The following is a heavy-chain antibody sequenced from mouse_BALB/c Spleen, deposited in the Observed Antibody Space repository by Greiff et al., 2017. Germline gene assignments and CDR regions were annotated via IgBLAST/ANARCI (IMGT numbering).Heavy chain of an antibody. Sequence: VQLQQSGAELVRSGASVKLSCTASGFNITDYYMHWVKQRPEQGLEWIGWIDPENGDTEYAPKFQGKATMTADTSSNTAYLQLSSLTSEDTAVYYCNKNDNCVAWFAYWGQGTLVTVSA. D-gene: IGHD1-3*01. V-gene: IGHV14-4*02. CDR3: NKNDNCVAWFAY. CDR1: GFNITDYY. J-gene: IGHJ3*01. CDR2: IDPENGDT.